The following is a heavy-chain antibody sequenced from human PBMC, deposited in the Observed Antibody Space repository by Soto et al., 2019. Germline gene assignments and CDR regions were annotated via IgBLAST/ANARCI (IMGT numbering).Heavy chain of an antibody. V-gene: IGHV1-8*01. J-gene: IGHJ6*03. CDR1: GYTFTSYD. Sequence: ASVKVSCKASGYTFTSYDINWVRQATGQGLEWMGWVNPNSGNTGYAQKFQGRVTMTRNTSISTAYMELSSLRSEDTAVYYCARLYYDFWSGYSLIGYYYYMDVWGKGTTVTVSS. CDR2: VNPNSGNT. D-gene: IGHD3-3*01. CDR3: ARLYYDFWSGYSLIGYYYYMDV.